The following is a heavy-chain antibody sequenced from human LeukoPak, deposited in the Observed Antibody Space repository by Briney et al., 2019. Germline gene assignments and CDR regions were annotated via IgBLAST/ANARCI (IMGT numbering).Heavy chain of an antibody. D-gene: IGHD6-13*01. CDR1: GGSISSSSYY. CDR3: AREADSWDDAFDI. J-gene: IGHJ3*02. V-gene: IGHV4-39*07. CDR2: IYHSGST. Sequence: SETLSLTCTVSGGSISSSSYYWGWIRQPPGKGLEWIGSIYHSGSTYYNPSLKSRVTISVDRSKNQFSLKLSSVTAADTAVYYCAREADSWDDAFDIWGQGTMVTVSS.